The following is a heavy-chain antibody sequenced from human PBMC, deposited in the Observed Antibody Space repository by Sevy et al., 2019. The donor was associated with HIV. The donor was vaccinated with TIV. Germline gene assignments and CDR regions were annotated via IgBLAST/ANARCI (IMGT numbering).Heavy chain of an antibody. D-gene: IGHD2-15*01. CDR3: AKAGISGSDFDS. CDR2: INPNSGGT. V-gene: IGHV1-2*02. CDR1: GYTFTGYY. Sequence: ASVKVSCKAYGYTFTGYYIHWVRQAPGRGLEWMGWINPNSGGTSYVQKFRGRVTMSRDTSITTAYMELSSLRSDDTAVYFCAKAGISGSDFDSWGQGTRVTVSS. J-gene: IGHJ4*02.